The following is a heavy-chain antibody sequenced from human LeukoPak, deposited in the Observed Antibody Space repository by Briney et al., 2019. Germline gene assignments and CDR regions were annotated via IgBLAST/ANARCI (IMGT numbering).Heavy chain of an antibody. CDR1: GFTFINYW. CDR3: ARSNQAGDY. CDR2: INPGGSST. V-gene: IGHV3-74*01. Sequence: PGGSLRLSCAASGFTFINYWMHWVRQVPGKGLVWVSRINPGGSSTTYADSVRGRFTISRDNAKNTLYLQMDSLRAEDTGVYYCARSNQAGDYWGQGTLVTVSS. D-gene: IGHD1-14*01. J-gene: IGHJ4*02.